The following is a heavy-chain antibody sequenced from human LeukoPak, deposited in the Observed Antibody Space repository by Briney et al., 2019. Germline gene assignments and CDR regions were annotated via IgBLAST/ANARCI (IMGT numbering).Heavy chain of an antibody. CDR3: ARGMWDNWNYVPSHTARPHHDP. J-gene: IGHJ5*02. CDR1: GFTFSSYG. V-gene: IGHV3-33*01. D-gene: IGHD1-7*01. Sequence: GGSLRLSCAASGFTFSSYGMHWVRQAPGKGLEWVAVIWYDGSNKYYADSVKGRFTISRDNSKNTLYLQMNSLRAEDTAVYYCARGMWDNWNYVPSHTARPHHDPWGQGTLVTVSS. CDR2: IWYDGSNK.